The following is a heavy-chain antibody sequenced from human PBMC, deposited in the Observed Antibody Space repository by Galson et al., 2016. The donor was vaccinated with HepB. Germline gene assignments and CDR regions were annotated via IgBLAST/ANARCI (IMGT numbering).Heavy chain of an antibody. J-gene: IGHJ6*02. V-gene: IGHV4-39*07. CDR3: ARLGGAYTRGGMDA. D-gene: IGHD3-16*01. CDR1: GDSISNTYYY. Sequence: SETLSLTCSVSGDSISNTYYYWGWIRQTPGKGLAWMGSINYSGSTYYNPSPKSRLTMSQDTSKNQLYMRLYSVTAADTALYYFARLGGAYTRGGMDAWGQGITVTVSS. CDR2: INYSGST.